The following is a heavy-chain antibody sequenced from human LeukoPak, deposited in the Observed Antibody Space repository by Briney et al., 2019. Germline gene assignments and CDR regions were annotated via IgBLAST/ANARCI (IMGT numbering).Heavy chain of an antibody. J-gene: IGHJ4*02. CDR1: GFTFSSYA. CDR3: AKDGARPTAFGSYYVGNFDY. V-gene: IGHV3-23*01. D-gene: IGHD1-26*01. Sequence: GGSLRLSCAASGFTFSSYAMSWVRQAPGKGLEWVSAISGSGGSTYYADSVKGRFTISRDNSKNTLYLQMNSLRAEDTAVYYCAKDGARPTAFGSYYVGNFDYWGQGTLVTVSS. CDR2: ISGSGGST.